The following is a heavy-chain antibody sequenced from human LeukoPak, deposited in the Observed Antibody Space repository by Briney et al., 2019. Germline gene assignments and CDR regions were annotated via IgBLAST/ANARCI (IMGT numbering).Heavy chain of an antibody. CDR1: GGSFSGYY. CDR2: INHSGST. CDR3: ARVKYFDWLYYFDY. Sequence: SETLSLTCAVYGGSFSGYYWSWIRQPPGKGLEWIGEINHSGSTNYNPSLKSRVTISVDTSKNQFSLKLSSVTAADTAVYYCARVKYFDWLYYFDYWGQGTLVTVSS. D-gene: IGHD3-9*01. J-gene: IGHJ4*02. V-gene: IGHV4-34*01.